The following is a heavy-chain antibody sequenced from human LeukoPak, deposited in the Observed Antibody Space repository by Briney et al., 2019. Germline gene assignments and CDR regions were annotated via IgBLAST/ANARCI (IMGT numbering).Heavy chain of an antibody. D-gene: IGHD4-17*01. CDR3: ARDGGLATVTTYPDAFDI. CDR1: GFTLSDYY. V-gene: IGHV3-11*01. Sequence: PGGSLRLSCVASGFTLSDYYMSWIRQAPGKGLEWISFISSSGSTKYYADSVKGRFTISRDNAKNSLYLQMNSLRAEDTAVYYCARDGGLATVTTYPDAFDIWGQGTMVTVSS. J-gene: IGHJ3*02. CDR2: ISSSGSTK.